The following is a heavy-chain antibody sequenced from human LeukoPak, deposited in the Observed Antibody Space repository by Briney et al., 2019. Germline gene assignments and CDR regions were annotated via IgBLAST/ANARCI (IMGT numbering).Heavy chain of an antibody. J-gene: IGHJ4*02. CDR1: GGSISSSSYY. V-gene: IGHV4-39*01. CDR3: ASLLGATAFDY. CDR2: IYYNGSP. D-gene: IGHD1-26*01. Sequence: IPSETLSLTCSVSGGSISSSSYYWGWVRQPPGEGLKWIGSIYYNGSPYYNPSLKSRVTISIDTSKNQFSLKLSSVTAADTAVYYCASLLGATAFDYWGQGTLVTVSS.